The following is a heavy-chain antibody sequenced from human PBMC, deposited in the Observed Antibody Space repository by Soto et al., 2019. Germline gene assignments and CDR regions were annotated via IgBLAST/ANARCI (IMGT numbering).Heavy chain of an antibody. J-gene: IGHJ4*02. CDR3: ARSTYYYDSSGYFPTYYFDY. CDR2: IDWDDDK. D-gene: IGHD3-22*01. V-gene: IGHV2-70*04. CDR1: GFSLSTSGMR. Sequence: SGPTLVNPTQTLTLTCTFSGFSLSTSGMRVSWIRQPPGKALEWLARIDWDDDKFYSTSLKTRLTISKDTSKNQVVLTMTNMDPVDTATYYCARSTYYYDSSGYFPTYYFDYWGQGTLVTVSS.